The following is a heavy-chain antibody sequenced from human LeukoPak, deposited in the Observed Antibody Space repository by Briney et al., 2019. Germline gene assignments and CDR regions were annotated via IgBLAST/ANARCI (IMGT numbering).Heavy chain of an antibody. Sequence: ASVKVSCKASGYTFTSYGISWVRQAPGQGLEWMGWISAYNGNTNYAQKLQGRVTMTTDTSTSTAYMELRSLRSDDTAVYYCARDRISLIAAAGRGPYDYWGQGTLVTVSS. CDR3: ARDRISLIAAAGRGPYDY. J-gene: IGHJ4*02. CDR2: ISAYNGNT. CDR1: GYTFTSYG. V-gene: IGHV1-18*01. D-gene: IGHD6-13*01.